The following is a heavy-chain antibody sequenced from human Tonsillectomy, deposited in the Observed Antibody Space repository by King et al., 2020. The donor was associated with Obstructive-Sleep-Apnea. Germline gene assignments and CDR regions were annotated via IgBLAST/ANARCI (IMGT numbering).Heavy chain of an antibody. Sequence: VQLQQWGAGLLKPSETLSLTCAVYGGSFSGYYWSWIRQPPGKGLEWIGEINHSGSTNYNPSLKSRVTISLDTSKNQFSLKLSSVTAADTAVYYCASMIATAAGGVYWGQGTLVTVSS. CDR2: INHSGST. V-gene: IGHV4-34*01. D-gene: IGHD6-13*01. J-gene: IGHJ4*02. CDR3: ASMIATAAGGVY. CDR1: GGSFSGYY.